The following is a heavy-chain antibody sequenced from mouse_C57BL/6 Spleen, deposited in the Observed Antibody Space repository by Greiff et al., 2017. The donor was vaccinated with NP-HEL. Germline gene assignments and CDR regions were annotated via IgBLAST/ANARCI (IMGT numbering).Heavy chain of an antibody. Sequence: QVQLQQSGAELMKPGASVKLSCKATGYTFTGYWIEWVKQRPGHGLEWIGEILPGSGSTNYNEKFKGKATFTADTSSNTAYMQLSSLTTEDSAIYYCARSALPHYYGSSSYAMDYWGQGTSVTVSS. CDR1: GYTFTGYW. J-gene: IGHJ4*01. CDR2: ILPGSGST. D-gene: IGHD1-1*01. CDR3: ARSALPHYYGSSSYAMDY. V-gene: IGHV1-9*01.